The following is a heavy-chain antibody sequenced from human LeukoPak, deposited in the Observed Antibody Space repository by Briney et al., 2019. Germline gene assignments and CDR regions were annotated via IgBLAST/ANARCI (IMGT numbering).Heavy chain of an antibody. CDR1: GFTFSSYG. D-gene: IGHD1-26*01. V-gene: IGHV3-33*01. CDR2: IWYDGSNK. Sequence: GRSLRLSCAASGFTFSSYGMHWVRQAPGKGLEWVAVIWYDGSNKHYADSVKGRFTISRDNSKNTLYLQMNSLRAEDTAVYYCARDMSGSYEAFDYWGQGTLVTVSS. J-gene: IGHJ4*02. CDR3: ARDMSGSYEAFDY.